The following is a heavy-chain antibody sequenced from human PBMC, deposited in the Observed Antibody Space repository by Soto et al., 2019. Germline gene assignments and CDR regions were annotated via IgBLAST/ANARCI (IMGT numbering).Heavy chain of an antibody. Sequence: SETLSLTCAVSGGSISSYYWSWIRQTAGRGLEWIGRIYPSGNTNYNPSLKSRVTMSIDTSKNQLSLKLRSVTAADTAVYFCAGDEGYYYSGVDVWGQGTAVTVSS. CDR1: GGSISSYY. J-gene: IGHJ6*02. CDR3: AGDEGYYYSGVDV. CDR2: IYPSGNT. V-gene: IGHV4-4*07.